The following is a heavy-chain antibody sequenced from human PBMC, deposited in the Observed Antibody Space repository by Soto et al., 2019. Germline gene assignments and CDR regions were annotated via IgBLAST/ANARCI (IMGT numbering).Heavy chain of an antibody. CDR3: ARSGSYYDILTGYYGANWFDP. V-gene: IGHV3-11*06. CDR2: ISSSSSYT. J-gene: IGHJ5*02. CDR1: GFTFSDYY. D-gene: IGHD3-9*01. Sequence: GGSLRLSCAASGFTFSDYYMSWIRQAPGKGLEWVSYISSSSSYTNYADSVKGRFTISRDNAKNSLYLQMNSLRAEDTAVYYCARSGSYYDILTGYYGANWFDPWGQGTLVTVSS.